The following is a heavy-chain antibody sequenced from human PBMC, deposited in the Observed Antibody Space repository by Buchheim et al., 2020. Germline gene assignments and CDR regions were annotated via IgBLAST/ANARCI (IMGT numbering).Heavy chain of an antibody. D-gene: IGHD6-6*01. CDR1: GFSLSTSGMC. J-gene: IGHJ6*03. Sequence: QVTLRESGPALVKPTQTLTLTCTFSGFSLSTSGMCVSWIRQPPGKALEWLARIDWDDDKYYSTSLKTRLTISKDTSKNQVSLTMTNMDPVDTATYYCARTASRAARLGYYYYMDVWGKGTT. V-gene: IGHV2-70*15. CDR3: ARTASRAARLGYYYYMDV. CDR2: IDWDDDK.